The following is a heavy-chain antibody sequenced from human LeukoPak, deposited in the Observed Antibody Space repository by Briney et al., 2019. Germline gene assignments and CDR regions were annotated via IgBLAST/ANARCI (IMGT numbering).Heavy chain of an antibody. CDR3: AKAPEYSSSSVSWFDP. J-gene: IGHJ5*02. Sequence: PGGSLRLPCAASGFTFSSYAMSWVRQAPGKGLEWVSAISGSGGSTYYADSVKGRFTISRDNSKNTLYLQMNSLRAEDTAVYYCAKAPEYSSSSVSWFDPWGQGTLDTVSS. V-gene: IGHV3-23*01. CDR2: ISGSGGST. D-gene: IGHD6-6*01. CDR1: GFTFSSYA.